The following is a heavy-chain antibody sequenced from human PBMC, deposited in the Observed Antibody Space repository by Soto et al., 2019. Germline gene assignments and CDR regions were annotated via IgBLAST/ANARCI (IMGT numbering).Heavy chain of an antibody. CDR1: GYTFTSYG. V-gene: IGHV1-18*01. D-gene: IGHD3-16*02. Sequence: QVQLVQSGAEVKKPGASVKVSCKASGYTFTSYGISWVRQAPGQGLEWMGWISAYNGNTNCAQKLQGRVTMTTDTSTSTAYMELRSLRSDDTAVYYCAVMITFGGVIAGIDYWGQGTLVTVSS. CDR2: ISAYNGNT. J-gene: IGHJ4*02. CDR3: AVMITFGGVIAGIDY.